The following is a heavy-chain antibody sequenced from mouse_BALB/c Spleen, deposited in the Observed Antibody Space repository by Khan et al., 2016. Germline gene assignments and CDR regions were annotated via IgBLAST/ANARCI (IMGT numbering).Heavy chain of an antibody. Sequence: QVQLQQSGAELAKPGASVKMSCKASGYTFTSYWMHWVKQRPGQGLEWIGYINPSTGYTEYNQKFKDQAPLTADKSSSTAYMQLSSLTSEDSAVYYCAMWAYYGNYLFAYWGQGTLVTVSA. CDR3: AMWAYYGNYLFAY. CDR1: GYTFTSYW. V-gene: IGHV1-7*01. J-gene: IGHJ3*01. CDR2: INPSTGYT. D-gene: IGHD2-1*01.